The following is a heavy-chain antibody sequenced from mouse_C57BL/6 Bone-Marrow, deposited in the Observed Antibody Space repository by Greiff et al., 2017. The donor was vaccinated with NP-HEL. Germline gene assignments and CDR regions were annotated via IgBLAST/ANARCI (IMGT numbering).Heavy chain of an antibody. CDR2: IDPSDSYT. D-gene: IGHD1-1*01. Sequence: QVQLQQPGAELVKPGASVKLSCKASGYTFTSSWMQWVKQRPGQGLEWIGEIDPSDSYTNYNQKFKGKATLTVDTSSSTAYMQLSSLTSEDSAVYYCARDGYGSSYEAYWGQGTLVTVSA. J-gene: IGHJ3*01. CDR1: GYTFTSSW. V-gene: IGHV1-50*01. CDR3: ARDGYGSSYEAY.